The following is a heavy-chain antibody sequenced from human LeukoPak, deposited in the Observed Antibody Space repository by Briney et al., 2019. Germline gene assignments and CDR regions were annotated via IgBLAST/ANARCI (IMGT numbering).Heavy chain of an antibody. V-gene: IGHV3-30*03. J-gene: IGHJ5*02. CDR2: ISYDGSNK. CDR3: AREWDP. CDR1: GFTFSSYS. Sequence: PGGSLRLSCAASGFTFSSYSMNWVRQAPGKGLEWVAVISYDGSNKYYADSVKGRFTISRDNSKNTLYLQMNSLRAEDTAVYYCAREWDPWGQGTLVTVSS.